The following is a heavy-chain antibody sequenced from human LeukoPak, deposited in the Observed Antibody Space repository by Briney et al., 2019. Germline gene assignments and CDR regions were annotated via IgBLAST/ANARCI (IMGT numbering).Heavy chain of an antibody. Sequence: GGSLRLSCAASGFTFSSYGMHWVRQAPGKGLEWVAVISYDGSNKYYADSVKGRFTISRDNSKNTLYLQMNSLRAEDAAVYYCAKDYSPNAFDIWGQGTMVTASS. CDR3: AKDYSPNAFDI. V-gene: IGHV3-30*18. CDR1: GFTFSSYG. CDR2: ISYDGSNK. D-gene: IGHD2-21*01. J-gene: IGHJ3*02.